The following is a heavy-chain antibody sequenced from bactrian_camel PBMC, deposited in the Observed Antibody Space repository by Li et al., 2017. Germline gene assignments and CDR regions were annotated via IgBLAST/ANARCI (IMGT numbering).Heavy chain of an antibody. D-gene: IGHD6*01. CDR2: IDSEDRP. Sequence: HVQLVESGGASVQSGGSLSLSCIATGDIFSSICMAWFRQGPGKERWGVAGIDSEDRPKYNESVQGRFTASRDKRTNTLYLQMNNLQPEDTAMYYCALYEAYGGKCSFREDFYDYWGPGTQVTVS. CDR3: ALYEAYGGKCSFREDFYDY. J-gene: IGHJ4*01. CDR1: GDIFSSIC. V-gene: IGHV3S53*01.